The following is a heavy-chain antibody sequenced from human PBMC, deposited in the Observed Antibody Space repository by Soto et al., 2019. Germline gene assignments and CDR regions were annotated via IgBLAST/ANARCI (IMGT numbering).Heavy chain of an antibody. Sequence: GGSLRLSCAASGFNFSSYTMSWVRQAPGKGLEWVSGISASGGSTHYADSVKGRLTISRDNSKNTVDLQLNSLRVEDTALYYCEKGNLRVYYFYGLDVWGQGPTAPVS. V-gene: IGHV3-23*01. J-gene: IGHJ6*02. CDR2: ISASGGST. CDR3: EKGNLRVYYFYGLDV. CDR1: GFNFSSYT. D-gene: IGHD3-10*01.